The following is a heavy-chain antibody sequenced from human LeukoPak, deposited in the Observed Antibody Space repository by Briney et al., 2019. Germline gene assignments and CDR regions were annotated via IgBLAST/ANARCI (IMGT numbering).Heavy chain of an antibody. CDR1: GFTFSSYE. CDR2: ISSSGSTI. V-gene: IGHV3-48*03. Sequence: PGGSLRLSCAASGFTFSSYEMNWVRQAPGKGLEWVSYISSSGSTIYYADSVKGRFTISRDNAKNSLYLQMNSLRAEDTAVYYCARGLWFGDPNYFDYWGQGTLVTVSS. CDR3: ARGLWFGDPNYFDY. D-gene: IGHD3-10*01. J-gene: IGHJ4*02.